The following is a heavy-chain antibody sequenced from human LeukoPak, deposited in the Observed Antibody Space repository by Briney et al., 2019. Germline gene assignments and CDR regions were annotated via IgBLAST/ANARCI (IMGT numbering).Heavy chain of an antibody. CDR2: ISYSGSTK. V-gene: IGHV3-48*03. CDR3: AKGSSGSYQSSDY. D-gene: IGHD1-26*01. CDR1: GLTFSRYE. J-gene: IGHJ4*02. Sequence: GGSLRLSCAASGLTFSRYEMNWVRQAPGKGLEWVSYISYSGSTKYYADSVKGRFTISRDNAKNSLYLQMNSLRAEDTAVYYCAKGSSGSYQSSDYWGQGTLVTVSS.